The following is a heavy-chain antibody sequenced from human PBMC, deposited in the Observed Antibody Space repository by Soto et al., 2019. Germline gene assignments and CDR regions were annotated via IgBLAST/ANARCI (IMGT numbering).Heavy chain of an antibody. V-gene: IGHV4-31*03. CDR2: IYYSGST. J-gene: IGHJ6*02. D-gene: IGHD2-2*01. CDR3: ARHVPYCSDTSHCAYGMDV. Sequence: PSETLSLTCTVSGGSISSGGYYWSWIRQHPGKGLEWIGYIYYSGSTYYNPSLKSRVTISVDTSKNQFSLKLSSVTAADTAVYYCARHVPYCSDTSHCAYGMDVWGQGTTVTVS. CDR1: GGSISSGGYY.